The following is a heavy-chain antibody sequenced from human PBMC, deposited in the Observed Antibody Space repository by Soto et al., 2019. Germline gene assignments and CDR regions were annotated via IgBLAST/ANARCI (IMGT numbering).Heavy chain of an antibody. V-gene: IGHV1-69*01. CDR3: ARTGTVTTAHDY. Sequence: QVQLVQSGAEVKTPGSSVKVSCRASGAPFISWATGWVRQALGQGLDWMGGITPIFGTASYEQRFWGRVTITADESTSTAYMELSSLRSEHAAVYYCARTGTVTTAHDYWGQGTLVTVSS. CDR1: GAPFISWA. J-gene: IGHJ4*02. CDR2: ITPIFGTA. D-gene: IGHD4-17*01.